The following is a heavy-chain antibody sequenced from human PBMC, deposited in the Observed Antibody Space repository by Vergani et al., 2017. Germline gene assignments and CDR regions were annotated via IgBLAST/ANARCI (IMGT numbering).Heavy chain of an antibody. V-gene: IGHV3-43D*03. D-gene: IGHD5-18*01. J-gene: IGHJ2*01. CDR1: GFTFSTYA. CDR3: AKDSGYSYGSDWYFDL. CDR2: ISWDGGST. Sequence: EVQLLESGGSLKQPGGSVRLSCAASGFTFSTYAMHWVRQAPGKGLEWVSLISWDGGSTYYADSVKGRFTISRDNSKNSLYLQMNSLRAEDTALYYCAKDSGYSYGSDWYFDLWGRGTLVTVSX.